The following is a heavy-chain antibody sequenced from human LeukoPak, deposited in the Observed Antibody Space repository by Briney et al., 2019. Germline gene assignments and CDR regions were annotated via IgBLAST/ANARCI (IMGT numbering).Heavy chain of an antibody. CDR1: GVSISTSIYY. Sequence: SETLSLTCTVSGVSISTSIYYWGWLRQPRGKGLEWIVAIYHSGSTYYNPSLKSRVTISVDTSKDQFSLKLTSVTAADTAVYYCARADWGQQLGPPDNWGQGTLVTVSS. CDR3: ARADWGQQLGPPDN. V-gene: IGHV4-39*07. CDR2: IYHSGST. D-gene: IGHD6-13*01. J-gene: IGHJ4*02.